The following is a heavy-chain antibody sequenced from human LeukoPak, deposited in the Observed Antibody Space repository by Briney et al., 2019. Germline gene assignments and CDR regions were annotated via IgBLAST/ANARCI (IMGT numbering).Heavy chain of an antibody. J-gene: IGHJ6*04. CDR2: IYYSGST. CDR1: GGSISSGGYY. CDR3: ARDQYCSSTSCPSYYYYGMDV. D-gene: IGHD2-2*01. Sequence: SQTLSLTCTVSGGSISSGGYYWSWIRQHPGKVLEWIGYIYYSGSTYYNPSLKSRVTISVDTSKNQFSLKLSSVTAADTAVYYCARDQYCSSTSCPSYYYYGMDVWGKGTTVTVSS. V-gene: IGHV4-31*03.